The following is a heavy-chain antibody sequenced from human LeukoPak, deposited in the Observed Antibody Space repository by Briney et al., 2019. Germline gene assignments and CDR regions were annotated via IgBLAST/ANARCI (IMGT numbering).Heavy chain of an antibody. J-gene: IGHJ4*02. D-gene: IGHD5-24*01. CDR2: ISWNSGSI. CDR1: GFTFDDYA. CDR3: AKDAATDRDGYNYFDY. Sequence: PGGSLRLSCAASGFTFDDYAMHWVRQAPGKGLEWVSGISWNSGSIGYADSVKGRFTISRDNAKNSLYLQMNSLRAEDTALYYCAKDAATDRDGYNYFDYWGQGTLVTVSS. V-gene: IGHV3-9*01.